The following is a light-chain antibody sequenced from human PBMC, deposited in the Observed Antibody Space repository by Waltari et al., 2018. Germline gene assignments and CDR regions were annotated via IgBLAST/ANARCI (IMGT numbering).Light chain of an antibody. J-gene: IGLJ2*01. V-gene: IGLV7-46*01. Sequence: QAVVTQEPSLTVSPGGTVTLTCGSSAGAVTSGHYPYWFQQRPGHAPRTLIYDPTNRPSWAPARFSGSLLGGRAALTLSGAQPEDEADYYCFLFYRGVRVFGGGTKLTVL. CDR1: AGAVTSGHY. CDR3: FLFYRGVRV. CDR2: DPT.